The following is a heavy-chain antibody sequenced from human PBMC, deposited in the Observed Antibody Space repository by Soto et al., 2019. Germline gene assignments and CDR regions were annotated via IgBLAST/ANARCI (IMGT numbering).Heavy chain of an antibody. Sequence: SETLSLTCTVSGGSISSSSYYWGWIRQPPGKGLEWIGSIYYSGSTYYNPSLKSRVTISVDTSKNQFSLKLSSVTAADTAVYYCARHSRYSGYDAWGQGTLVTVSS. J-gene: IGHJ5*02. CDR1: GGSISSSSYY. CDR3: ARHSRYSGYDA. CDR2: IYYSGST. V-gene: IGHV4-39*01. D-gene: IGHD5-12*01.